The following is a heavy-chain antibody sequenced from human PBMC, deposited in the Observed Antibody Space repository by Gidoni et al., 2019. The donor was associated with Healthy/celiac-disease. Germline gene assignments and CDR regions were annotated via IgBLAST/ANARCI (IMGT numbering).Heavy chain of an antibody. CDR3: AKVSPTVVQKGGHFDY. CDR2: ISGSGGST. D-gene: IGHD4-17*01. V-gene: IGHV3-23*01. J-gene: IGHJ4*02. Sequence: EVQLLESGGGLVQPGGSLRLSCAASGFPFSSYAMSWVRQAPGKGLGWVSAISGSGGSTYYADSVKGRFTISRDNSKNTMYLQMNSLRAEDTAVYYCAKVSPTVVQKGGHFDYWGQGTLVTVSS. CDR1: GFPFSSYA.